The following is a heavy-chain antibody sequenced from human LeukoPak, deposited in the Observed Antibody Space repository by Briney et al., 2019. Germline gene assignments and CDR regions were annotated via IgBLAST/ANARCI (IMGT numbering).Heavy chain of an antibody. CDR1: GDSISGDY. CDR2: IYSSGST. Sequence: SETLSLTCTVSGDSISGDYWNWIRHPPQKGLGWMCYIYSSGSTNYTPSLKSRVTISVDTAKNHLSLRLSCVSAADTAVYYCARSVGESCSRYNWFDFWGQGTLVTVSS. V-gene: IGHV4-59*01. CDR3: ARSVGESCSRYNWFDF. J-gene: IGHJ5*01. D-gene: IGHD2-15*01.